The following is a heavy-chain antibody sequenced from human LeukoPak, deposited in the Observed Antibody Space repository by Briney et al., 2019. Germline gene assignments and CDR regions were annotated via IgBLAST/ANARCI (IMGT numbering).Heavy chain of an antibody. CDR2: IYYSGST. CDR3: ARGGGVAGTPYNPYDY. D-gene: IGHD6-19*01. V-gene: IGHV4-59*01. CDR1: GGSISSYY. J-gene: IGHJ4*02. Sequence: SETLSLTCTVSGGSISSYYWSWIRQPPGKGLEWIGYIYYSGSTNYNPSLKSRVTISVDASKNQFSLKLSSVTAADTAVYYCARGGGVAGTPYNPYDYWGQGTLVTVSS.